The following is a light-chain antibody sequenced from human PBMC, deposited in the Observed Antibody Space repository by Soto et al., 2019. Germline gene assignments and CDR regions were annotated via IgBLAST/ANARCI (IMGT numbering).Light chain of an antibody. CDR2: AAS. CDR1: QTISNY. V-gene: IGKV1-17*01. J-gene: IGKJ1*01. CDR3: QQYNSYS. Sequence: DIHMTHSPSPLPASLGDIVTITCRASQTISNYLNWYQQQPGKAPKLLIYAASSLQSGVPSRFSGSGSGTEFTLTISSLQPDDFATYYCQQYNSYSFGQGTKVDIK.